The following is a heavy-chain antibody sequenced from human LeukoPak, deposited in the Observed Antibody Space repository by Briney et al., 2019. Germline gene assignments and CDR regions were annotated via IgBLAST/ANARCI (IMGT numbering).Heavy chain of an antibody. D-gene: IGHD3-10*01. CDR2: ISSSSSYI. CDR1: GFTFSSYS. Sequence: GGSLRLSCAASGFTFSSYSMNWVRQAPGKGLEWVSSISSSSSYIYYADSVKGRFTISRDNAKNSLYLQMNSLRAEDTAVYYCARDSETTPLWSGELLYGHWFDPWGQGTLVTVSS. J-gene: IGHJ5*02. CDR3: ARDSETTPLWSGELLYGHWFDP. V-gene: IGHV3-21*01.